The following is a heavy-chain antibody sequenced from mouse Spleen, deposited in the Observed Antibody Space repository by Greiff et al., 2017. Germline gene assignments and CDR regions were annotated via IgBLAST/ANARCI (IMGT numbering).Heavy chain of an antibody. Sequence: EVKLQESGPGLVKPSQSLSLTCSVTGYSITSGYYWNWIRQFPGNKLEWMGYISYDGSNNYNPSLKNRISITRDTSKNQFFLKLNSVTTEDTATYYCASLTGTWGFAYWGQGTLVTVSA. CDR2: ISYDGSN. V-gene: IGHV3-6*01. D-gene: IGHD4-1*01. CDR3: ASLTGTWGFAY. J-gene: IGHJ3*01. CDR1: GYSITSGYY.